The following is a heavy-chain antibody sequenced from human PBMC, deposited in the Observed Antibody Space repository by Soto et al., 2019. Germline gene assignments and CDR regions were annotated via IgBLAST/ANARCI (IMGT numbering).Heavy chain of an antibody. V-gene: IGHV4-30-4*01. Sequence: SETLSLTCTVSGGSISSGDYYWSWIRQPPGKGLEWIGYIYYNGNTYYNPSLESRVTISVDTSKNQFSLKVNSVTAADTAVYYCAGSPTVRGVISGMDVWGQGTTVTVSS. CDR2: IYYNGNT. CDR3: AGSPTVRGVISGMDV. D-gene: IGHD3-10*01. CDR1: GGSISSGDYY. J-gene: IGHJ6*02.